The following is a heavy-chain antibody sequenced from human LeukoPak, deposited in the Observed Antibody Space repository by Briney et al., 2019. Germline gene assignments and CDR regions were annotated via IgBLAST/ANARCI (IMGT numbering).Heavy chain of an antibody. CDR1: GGSISSYY. CDR2: IYYSGST. D-gene: IGHD3-22*01. CDR3: ARECNYDSSGYSFYFDY. J-gene: IGHJ4*02. Sequence: SETLSLSCTVSGGSISSYYWSWIRQPPGKGLEWIGYIYYSGSTYYNPSLKSRVTISVDTSKNQFSLKLSSVTAADTAVYYCARECNYDSSGYSFYFDYWGQGTLVTVSS. V-gene: IGHV4-59*06.